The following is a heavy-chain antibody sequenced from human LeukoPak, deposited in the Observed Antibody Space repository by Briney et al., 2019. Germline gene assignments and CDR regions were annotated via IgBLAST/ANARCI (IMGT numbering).Heavy chain of an antibody. D-gene: IGHD2-2*01. CDR3: ARSCSSTSCYGALGYYFES. V-gene: IGHV3-33*01. Sequence: PGGSLRLSCAASGFTFSSYGMHWVRQAPGKGLEWVAVIWYDGSNKYYADSVKGRFTISRDNSKNTLYLQMNSLRAEDTAVYYCARSCSSTSCYGALGYYFESWGQGTLVTVSS. CDR1: GFTFSSYG. J-gene: IGHJ4*02. CDR2: IWYDGSNK.